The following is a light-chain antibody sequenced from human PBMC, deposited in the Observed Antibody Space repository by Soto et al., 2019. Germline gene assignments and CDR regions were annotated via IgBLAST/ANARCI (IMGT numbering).Light chain of an antibody. CDR2: YDS. Sequence: SSELTQPPSLSVAPGKTARITCGGNDTGSKSVHWYQQKAGQAPVLVIYYDSDRPSGIPERFSGSNSGDTAILTISRVEAGDEADYYCQVWDSSSDHYVFGAGTKLTVL. CDR1: DTGSKS. J-gene: IGLJ1*01. CDR3: QVWDSSSDHYV. V-gene: IGLV3-21*04.